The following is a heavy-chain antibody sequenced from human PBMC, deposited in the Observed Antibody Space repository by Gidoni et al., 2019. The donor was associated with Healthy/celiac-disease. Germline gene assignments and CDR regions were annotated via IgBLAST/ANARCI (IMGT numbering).Heavy chain of an antibody. D-gene: IGHD5-18*01. J-gene: IGHJ6*02. CDR1: GFTFSSYG. CDR3: AKDLLYSYCDYYYGMDV. V-gene: IGHV3-30*18. CDR2: ISYDGSNK. Sequence: QVQLVESGGGVVQPGRSLRLSCAASGFTFSSYGMHWVRQAPGKGLEWVAVISYDGSNKYYADSVKCRFTISRDNSKNTLYLQMNSLRAEDTAVYYCAKDLLYSYCDYYYGMDVWGQGTTVTVSS.